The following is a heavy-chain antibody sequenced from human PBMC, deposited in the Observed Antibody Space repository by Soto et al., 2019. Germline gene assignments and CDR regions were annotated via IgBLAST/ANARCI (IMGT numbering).Heavy chain of an antibody. CDR3: ARDQVPAAPIGIRHYYYGMDV. V-gene: IGHV4-31*03. CDR1: GGSISSGGYY. Sequence: PSETLSLTCTVSGGSISSGGYYWSWIRQHPGKGLEWIGYIYYSGSTYYNPSLKSRVTISVDTSKNQFSLKLSSVTAADTAVYYCARDQVPAAPIGIRHYYYGMDVWGQGTTVTVSS. J-gene: IGHJ6*02. D-gene: IGHD2-2*01. CDR2: IYYSGST.